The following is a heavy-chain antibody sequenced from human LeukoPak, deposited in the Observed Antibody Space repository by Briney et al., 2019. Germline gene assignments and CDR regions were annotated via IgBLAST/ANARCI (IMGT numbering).Heavy chain of an antibody. D-gene: IGHD4-17*01. J-gene: IGHJ4*02. CDR2: INHSGSA. V-gene: IGHV4-34*01. CDR3: ARASVGDYYHIDY. CDR1: GGSFSGYY. Sequence: SSETLSLTCAVYGGSFSGYYWSWIRQPPGKGLEWIGEINHSGSANYNPSLKSRVTISVDTSKNQFSLKLSSVTAADTAVYYCARASVGDYYHIDYWGQGTLVTVSS.